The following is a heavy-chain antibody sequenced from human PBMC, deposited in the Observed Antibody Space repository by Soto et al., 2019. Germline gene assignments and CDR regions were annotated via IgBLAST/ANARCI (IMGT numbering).Heavy chain of an antibody. CDR2: IYSGGST. Sequence: EVQLVESGGGLVQPGGSLRLSCAASEFTVSSNYMSWVRQAPGKGLEWVSVIYSGGSTYYADSVKGRFTISRDNSKNTLYLQMNSLRAEDTAVYYCARDGYDSSGYYPEYFQHWGQGTLVTVSS. CDR3: ARDGYDSSGYYPEYFQH. V-gene: IGHV3-66*01. J-gene: IGHJ1*01. D-gene: IGHD3-22*01. CDR1: EFTVSSNY.